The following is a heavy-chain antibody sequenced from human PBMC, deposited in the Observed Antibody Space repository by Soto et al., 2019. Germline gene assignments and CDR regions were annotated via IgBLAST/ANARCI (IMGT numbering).Heavy chain of an antibody. D-gene: IGHD3-22*01. V-gene: IGHV1-46*01. J-gene: IGHJ4*02. CDR3: AGLYHYDSSGYYDY. CDR1: GNSFTTYY. Sequence: VKVSCKASGNSFTTYYMHWVRQAPGQGLEWMGIINPSGGRTTYAQKFQGRVTMTRDTSTSTFHMELSSLTSEDTAVYYCAGLYHYDSSGYYDYWGQGTLVTVSS. CDR2: INPSGGRT.